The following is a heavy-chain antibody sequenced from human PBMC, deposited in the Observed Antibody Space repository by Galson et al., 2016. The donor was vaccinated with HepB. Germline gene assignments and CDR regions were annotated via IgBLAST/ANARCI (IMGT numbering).Heavy chain of an antibody. CDR2: INPSGGST. CDR3: ARHYTGSGSYNWFDP. V-gene: IGHV1-46*01. CDR1: GYSFTNYY. J-gene: IGHJ5*02. D-gene: IGHD3-10*01. Sequence: SVKVSCKASGYSFTNYYIHWLRRAPGEGLEWVGIINPSGGSTGYAQKFQGRVTMTRDTSTSIVYLKMTSITAADTAVYSCARHYTGSGSYNWFDPWGQGILVTVSS.